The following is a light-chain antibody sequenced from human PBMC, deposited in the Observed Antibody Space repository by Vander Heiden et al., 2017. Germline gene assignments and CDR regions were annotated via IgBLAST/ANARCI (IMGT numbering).Light chain of an antibody. CDR2: MNN. CDR3: AAWDDSRSGQKV. V-gene: IGLV1-47*01. Sequence: QSVLTQPPSASRPPGRRVTISCSEISSNIGSNYVYWYQQLPGTAPNLLIFMNNQRHSGVPDRVSCSKSGPSASLAISVLRAEEEAADYCAAWDDSRSGQKVFGGGTKLTVL. J-gene: IGLJ2*01. CDR1: SSNIGSNY.